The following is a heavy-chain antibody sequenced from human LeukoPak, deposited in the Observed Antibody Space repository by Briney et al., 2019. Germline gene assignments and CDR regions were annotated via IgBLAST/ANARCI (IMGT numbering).Heavy chain of an antibody. Sequence: ASVTVSCTAFGYTFTSYGISWVRQAPGQGLEWMGWISVQNGKTEYAQKFQGRVTMTTDTSTSTAYMEVRSLRSDDTAVYYCARGGSNWFDPWGQGILVTVSS. CDR1: GYTFTSYG. J-gene: IGHJ5*02. D-gene: IGHD3-16*01. V-gene: IGHV1-18*01. CDR3: ARGGSNWFDP. CDR2: ISVQNGKT.